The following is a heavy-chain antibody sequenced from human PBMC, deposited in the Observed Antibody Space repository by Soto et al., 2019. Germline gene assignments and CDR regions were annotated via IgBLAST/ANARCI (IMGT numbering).Heavy chain of an antibody. D-gene: IGHD2-21*02. CDR2: ISAYNGNT. V-gene: IGHV1-18*01. CDR1: GYTFTSYG. CDR3: ARDCGGDCYSHYYYGMDV. J-gene: IGHJ6*02. Sequence: ASVKVSCKASGYTFTSYGISWVRQAPGQGLEWMGWISAYNGNTNYAQKLQGRVTMTTDTSTSTAYMELRSLRSDDTAVYYCARDCGGDCYSHYYYGMDVWGQGTTVTVSS.